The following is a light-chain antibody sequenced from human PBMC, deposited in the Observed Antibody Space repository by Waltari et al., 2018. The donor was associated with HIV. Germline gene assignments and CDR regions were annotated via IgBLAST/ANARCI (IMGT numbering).Light chain of an antibody. CDR3: HQYNNWPPWT. CDR2: GTS. V-gene: IGKV3-15*01. J-gene: IGKJ1*01. CDR1: QSVSTN. Sequence: EIVMTQSPAALSVSPGERATLSCRASQSVSTNLAWYQQKPGQAPRLLIYGTSTRATGISDRFSGSGSETEFTLTISSLQSEDFAVYYCHQYNNWPPWTFGQGTKVEIK.